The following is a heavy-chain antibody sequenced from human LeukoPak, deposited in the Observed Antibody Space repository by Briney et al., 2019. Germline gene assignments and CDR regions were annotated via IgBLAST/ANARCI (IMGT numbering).Heavy chain of an antibody. CDR2: FYVGGAT. J-gene: IGHJ4*02. V-gene: IGHV3-53*01. CDR1: GFSVTNNY. CDR3: ARALKKQQLVQGYYFDY. Sequence: GGSLRLSCAVSGFSVTNNYMSWVRQAPGKGLEWVSVFYVGGATYYAASVKGRLTISRDNAKNSLYLQMNSLRAEDTAVYYCARALKKQQLVQGYYFDYWGQGTLVTVSS. D-gene: IGHD6-13*01.